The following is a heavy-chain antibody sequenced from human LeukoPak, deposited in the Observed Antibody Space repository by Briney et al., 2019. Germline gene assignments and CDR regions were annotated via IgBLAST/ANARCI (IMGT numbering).Heavy chain of an antibody. CDR2: ISDYSGNP. Sequence: ASVKVSCKASGYTFTSYGISWVRQAPGQGLEWMGWISDYSGNPNYAQKFQGRVTMTAGTFTSTAYMELRSLRSDDTAVYFCARDSLLAAPYTDHWGQGTLVTVSS. V-gene: IGHV1-18*01. CDR1: GYTFTSYG. CDR3: ARDSLLAAPYTDH. D-gene: IGHD3-10*01. J-gene: IGHJ4*02.